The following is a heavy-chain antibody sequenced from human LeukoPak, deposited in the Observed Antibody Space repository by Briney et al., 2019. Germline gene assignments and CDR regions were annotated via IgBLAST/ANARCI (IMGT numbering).Heavy chain of an antibody. V-gene: IGHV4-34*01. D-gene: IGHD4-17*01. J-gene: IGHJ5*02. CDR2: INHSGST. CDR1: GGSFSGYY. CDR3: ARVVTSTVTTGMTNWFDP. Sequence: SETLSLTCAVYGGSFSGYYRSWIRQPPGKGLEWIGEINHSGSTNYNPSLKSRVTISVDTSKNQFSLKLSSVTAADTAVYYCARVVTSTVTTGMTNWFDPWGQGTLVTVSS.